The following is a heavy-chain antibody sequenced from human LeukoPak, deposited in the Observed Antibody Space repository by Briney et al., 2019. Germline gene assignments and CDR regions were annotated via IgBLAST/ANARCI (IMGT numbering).Heavy chain of an antibody. CDR2: IWSDGSNE. CDR3: ARLNTHAEY. Sequence: PGGSLRLSCAASGFTFSSYAMHWVRQAPGKGLEWVAGIWSDGSNEYYADSVKGRFTIARDNSKNTLYLQMNSLRDEDTAVYYCARLNTHAEYWGQGTLVSVSS. D-gene: IGHD2/OR15-2a*01. V-gene: IGHV3-33*01. CDR1: GFTFSSYA. J-gene: IGHJ4*02.